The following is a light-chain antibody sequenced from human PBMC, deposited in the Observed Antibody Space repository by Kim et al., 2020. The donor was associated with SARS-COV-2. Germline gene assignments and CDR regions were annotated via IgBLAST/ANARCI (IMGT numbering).Light chain of an antibody. V-gene: IGKV3-20*01. CDR2: GAS. J-gene: IGKJ2*01. Sequence: SPGERATLSCMASQMVSSSYLAWYQQKPGQAPRLLIYGASSRATGIPDRFSGSGSGTDFTLTISRLEPEDFAVYYCQQYGSSPPYTFGQGTKLEI. CDR3: QQYGSSPPYT. CDR1: QMVSSSY.